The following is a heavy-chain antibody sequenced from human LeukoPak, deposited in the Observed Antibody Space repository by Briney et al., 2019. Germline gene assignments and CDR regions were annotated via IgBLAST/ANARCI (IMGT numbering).Heavy chain of an antibody. J-gene: IGHJ4*02. CDR1: GFSFDKSL. CDR2: IKEDGSEK. CDR3: AKDPIYYYDSSGCSYFDY. D-gene: IGHD3-22*01. V-gene: IGHV3-7*01. Sequence: GGSLRLSCAASGFSFDKSLMAWVRQAPGKGLEWMATIKEDGSEKYCVDSVKGRFTISRDNSKNTLYLQMNSLRAEDTAVYYCAKDPIYYYDSSGCSYFDYWGQGTLVTVSS.